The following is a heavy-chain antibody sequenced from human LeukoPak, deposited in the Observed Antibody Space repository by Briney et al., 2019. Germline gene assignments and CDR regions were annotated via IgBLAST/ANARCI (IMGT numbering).Heavy chain of an antibody. CDR3: AREGIMITFGGVIVPLHWFDP. CDR2: IYHSGST. D-gene: IGHD3-16*02. CDR1: GYSIRSGYF. Sequence: PSETLSLTCTVSGYSIRSGYFWGWIRQPPGKGLEWIGSIYHSGSTYYNPSLKSRVTISVDTSKNQFSLKLSSVTAADTAVYYCAREGIMITFGGVIVPLHWFDPWGQGTLVTVSS. J-gene: IGHJ5*02. V-gene: IGHV4-38-2*02.